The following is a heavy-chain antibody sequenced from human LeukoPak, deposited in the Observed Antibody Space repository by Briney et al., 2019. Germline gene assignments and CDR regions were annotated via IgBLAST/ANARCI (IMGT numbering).Heavy chain of an antibody. J-gene: IGHJ6*02. CDR3: ARVWARGIAAAGTDYYYYGMDV. CDR2: IYTSGST. Sequence: PSETLSLTCTVSGGSISSYYWSWIRQPAGKGLEWIGRIYTSGSTNYNPSLKSRVTMSVDTSKNQFSLKLSSVTAADTVVYYCARVWARGIAAAGTDYYYYGMDVWGQGTTVTVSS. V-gene: IGHV4-4*07. CDR1: GGSISSYY. D-gene: IGHD6-13*01.